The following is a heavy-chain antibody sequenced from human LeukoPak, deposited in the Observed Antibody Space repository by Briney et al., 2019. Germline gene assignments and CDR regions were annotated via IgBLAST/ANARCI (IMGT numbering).Heavy chain of an antibody. J-gene: IGHJ4*02. CDR2: ISGSGGST. CDR1: VFYFSSNS. CDR3: ANGDYQGYYFDY. Sequence: GGFVILSCAASVFYFSSNSISWVRHAPWKGREWVLAISGSGGSTYYADSVKGRFTISRDNSKNTLYLQMNSLRAEDTAVYYCANGDYQGYYFDYWGQGTLVTVSS. D-gene: IGHD4-17*01. V-gene: IGHV3-23*01.